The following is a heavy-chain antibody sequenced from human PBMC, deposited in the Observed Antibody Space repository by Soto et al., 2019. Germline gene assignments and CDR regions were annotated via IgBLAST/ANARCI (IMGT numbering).Heavy chain of an antibody. J-gene: IGHJ4*02. D-gene: IGHD6-13*01. CDR3: ARDLRYGSSWCFDY. CDR2: IIPILGTA. CDR1: GGTFSSDT. V-gene: IGHV1-69*08. Sequence: QVQLVQSGAEVRKPGSSVKVSCKASGGTFSSDTISWVRQAPGQGLEWMGRIIPILGTANYAQKFQGRVTSTAHMATSQAYMELSSLRSEDTGMYYCARDLRYGSSWCFDYWGQGTLVTVSS.